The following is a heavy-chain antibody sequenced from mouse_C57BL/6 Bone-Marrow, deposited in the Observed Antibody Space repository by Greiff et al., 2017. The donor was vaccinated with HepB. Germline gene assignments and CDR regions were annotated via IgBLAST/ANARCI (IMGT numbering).Heavy chain of an antibody. D-gene: IGHD2-3*01. CDR3: ARLGGYYHY. Sequence: EVKLVESGGDLVKPGGSLKLSCAASGFTFSSYGMSWVRQTPDKRLEWVATISSGGSYTYYPDSVKGRFTISRDNAKNTLYLQMSSLKSEDTAMYYCARLGGYYHYWGQGTTLTVSS. CDR1: GFTFSSYG. J-gene: IGHJ2*01. CDR2: ISSGGSYT. V-gene: IGHV5-6*01.